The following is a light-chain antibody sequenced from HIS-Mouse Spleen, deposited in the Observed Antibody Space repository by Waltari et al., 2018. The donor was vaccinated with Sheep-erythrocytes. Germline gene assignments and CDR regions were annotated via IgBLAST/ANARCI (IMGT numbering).Light chain of an antibody. V-gene: IGKV3-20*01. J-gene: IGKJ3*01. CDR2: GAS. CDR3: QQYGSSPLFT. CDR1: RSVSTSY. Sequence: IVSTQSPGPLSLSPRERATLSCRASRSVSTSYLARYQQKPGQAPRLLSYGASSRATGIPDRFSGSGSGTDFTHTISRREAEDFAGYYCQQYGSSPLFTFGPGTKVDIK.